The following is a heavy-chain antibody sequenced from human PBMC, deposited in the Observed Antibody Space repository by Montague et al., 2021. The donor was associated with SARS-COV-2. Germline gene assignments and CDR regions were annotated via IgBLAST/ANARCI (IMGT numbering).Heavy chain of an antibody. D-gene: IGHD6-6*01. V-gene: IGHV4-34*01. CDR1: VSWYSGAY. Sequence: SETLSLTCASLVSWYSGAYWTRIRQNPGNDGESNAEINHNESTNYNPSLKSRVTISVDTSKNQFSLKLSSVTAADTAVYFCARGGIAARRHYVDYWGQGTLVTVSS. CDR3: ARGGIAARRHYVDY. CDR2: INHNEST. J-gene: IGHJ4*02.